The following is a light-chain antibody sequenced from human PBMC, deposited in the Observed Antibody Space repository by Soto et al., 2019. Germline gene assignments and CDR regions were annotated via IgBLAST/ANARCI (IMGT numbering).Light chain of an antibody. J-gene: IGKJ5*01. V-gene: IGKV3-20*01. Sequence: EIVFTQSPATLSLSPGERATLSCRASQSVSSSYLAWYQQKPGQAPRLLIYGASSRATGIPDRFSGSGSGTHFTLTISRLEPGDFAVYYCQQFGGTTFTFGQGTRLEI. CDR3: QQFGGTTFT. CDR1: QSVSSSY. CDR2: GAS.